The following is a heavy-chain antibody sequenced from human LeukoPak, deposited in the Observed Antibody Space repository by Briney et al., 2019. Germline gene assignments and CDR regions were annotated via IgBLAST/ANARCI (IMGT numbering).Heavy chain of an antibody. V-gene: IGHV3-11*01. D-gene: IGHD3-9*01. Sequence: PGGPLRLSCAASGFTFSDYYMSWIRQAPGKGLEWVSYISSSGSTIYYADSVKGRFTISRDNAKNSLYLQMNSLRAEDTAVYYCASGVDYDILTGYYTASTFYHWGQGTLVTVSS. CDR1: GFTFSDYY. CDR2: ISSSGSTI. J-gene: IGHJ4*02. CDR3: ASGVDYDILTGYYTASTFYH.